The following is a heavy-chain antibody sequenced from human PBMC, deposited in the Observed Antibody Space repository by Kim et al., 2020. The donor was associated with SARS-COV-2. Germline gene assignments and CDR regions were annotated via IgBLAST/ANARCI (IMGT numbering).Heavy chain of an antibody. J-gene: IGHJ6*02. CDR3: ARGREGMDV. Sequence: SDTRYSPSFQGQVTISADKSISTAYLQWSSLKASDTAMYYCARGREGMDVWGQGTTVTVSS. D-gene: IGHD2-15*01. V-gene: IGHV5-51*01. CDR2: SDT.